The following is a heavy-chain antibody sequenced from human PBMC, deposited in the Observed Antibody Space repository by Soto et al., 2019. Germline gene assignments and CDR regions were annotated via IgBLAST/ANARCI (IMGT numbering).Heavy chain of an antibody. CDR2: IDPSDSYT. CDR1: GYSFTSYW. CDR3: ARQSYCSGGSCFRWFDP. V-gene: IGHV5-10-1*01. J-gene: IGHJ5*02. Sequence: PGESLKISCKGSGYSFTSYWISWVRQMPGKGLEWMGRIDPSDSYTNYSPSFQGHVTISADKSISTAYLQWSSLKASDTAMYYCARQSYCSGGSCFRWFDPWGQGTLVTVSS. D-gene: IGHD2-15*01.